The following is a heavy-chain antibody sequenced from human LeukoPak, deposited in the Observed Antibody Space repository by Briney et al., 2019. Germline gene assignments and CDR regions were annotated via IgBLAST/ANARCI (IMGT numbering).Heavy chain of an antibody. CDR2: IYFSGRT. D-gene: IGHD1-26*01. Sequence: SETLSLTCTVSGGSISSSSYYWGWIRQPPGKGLEWIGNIYFSGRTYYNPSLKSRVTIYVDTSKNQLSLKMASATASDTAVYYCARGPGDVGDFDYWGQGTLVTVSS. CDR1: GGSISSSSYY. CDR3: ARGPGDVGDFDY. V-gene: IGHV4-39*01. J-gene: IGHJ4*02.